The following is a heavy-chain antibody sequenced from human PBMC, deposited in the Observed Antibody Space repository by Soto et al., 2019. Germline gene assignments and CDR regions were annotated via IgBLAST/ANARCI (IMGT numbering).Heavy chain of an antibody. D-gene: IGHD3-10*01. CDR3: VRGSSGTQNTWFDP. CDR1: GFTFSNYW. J-gene: IGHJ5*02. Sequence: GGSLRLSCVASGFTFSNYWMHWVRQAPGKGLVWVSRISSDASSTSYVDSVKGRFTISKDDAENTLYLQMHSLRAEDTAVYYCVRGSSGTQNTWFDPWGQGTLVTVSS. V-gene: IGHV3-74*01. CDR2: ISSDASST.